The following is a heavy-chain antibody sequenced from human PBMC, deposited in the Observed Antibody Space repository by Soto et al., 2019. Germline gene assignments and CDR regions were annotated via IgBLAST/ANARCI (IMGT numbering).Heavy chain of an antibody. CDR3: AKNIRLGDYYYYGMDV. V-gene: IGHV3-9*01. CDR1: GFTFYDYA. D-gene: IGHD5-12*01. J-gene: IGHJ6*02. CDR2: ISWYSGSI. Sequence: SLRLFCAAPGFTFYDYAMHWVRPAPGKGLEVGSGISWYSGSIGYADSVKGRFTISRDHAKNSLYLQIDSLRAEGKGLYYFAKNIRLGDYYYYGMDVWGQGTTVTVSS.